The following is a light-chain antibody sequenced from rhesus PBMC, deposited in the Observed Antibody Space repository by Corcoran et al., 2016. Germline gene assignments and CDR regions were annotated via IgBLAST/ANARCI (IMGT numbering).Light chain of an antibody. CDR2: SAY. CDR3: QQYNDLLPT. V-gene: IGKV3-40*03. CDR1: ESVGSY. Sequence: EIVMTQSPATLSLSPGETATLSCRASESVGSYLAWYQQKPGQAPKLLVHSAYYRATGIPDRFSGSGSMTEFTLNSSSLDPEDVGVYHCQQYNDLLPTFGQGTKVEIK. J-gene: IGKJ1*01.